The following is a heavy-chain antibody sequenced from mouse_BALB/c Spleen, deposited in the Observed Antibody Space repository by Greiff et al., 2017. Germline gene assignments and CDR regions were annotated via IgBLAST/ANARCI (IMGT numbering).Heavy chain of an antibody. CDR2: IRNKANGYTT. V-gene: IGHV7-3*02. J-gene: IGHJ2*01. CDR3: ARDHGSSYGYFDY. CDR1: GFTFTDYY. Sequence: EVNVVESGGGLVQPGGSLRLSCATSGFTFTDYYMSWVRQPPGKALEWLGFIRNKANGYTTEYSASVKGRFTISRDNSQSILYLQMNTLRAEDSATYYCARDHGSSYGYFDYWGQGTTLTVSS. D-gene: IGHD1-1*01.